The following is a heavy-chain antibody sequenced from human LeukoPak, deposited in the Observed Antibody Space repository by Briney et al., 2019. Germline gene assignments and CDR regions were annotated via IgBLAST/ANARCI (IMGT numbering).Heavy chain of an antibody. CDR2: IKEDGSEK. CDR3: ASQFWWAAVAGTLDY. V-gene: IGHV3-7*05. CDR1: GFTFSSYW. J-gene: IGHJ4*02. D-gene: IGHD6-19*01. Sequence: GGSLRLSCTASGFTFSSYWMSWVRQAPGRGLEWLANIKEDGSEKYYVDSVTGRFTISRDNAKKSLYLQMNSLRAEDTAVYYCASQFWWAAVAGTLDYWGQGTLVTVSS.